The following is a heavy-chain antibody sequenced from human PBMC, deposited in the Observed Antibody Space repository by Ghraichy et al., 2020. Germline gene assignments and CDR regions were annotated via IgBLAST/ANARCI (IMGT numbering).Heavy chain of an antibody. CDR1: GYTLTELS. CDR3: ATGYQWLAHDY. CDR2: FDPEDGET. D-gene: IGHD6-19*01. Sequence: ASVKVSCKVSGYTLTELSMHWVRQAPGKGLEWMGGFDPEDGETIYEQKFQGRVTMTEATSTDTAYMELSSLRSEDTAVYYCATGYQWLAHDYWGQGTLVTVSS. J-gene: IGHJ4*02. V-gene: IGHV1-24*01.